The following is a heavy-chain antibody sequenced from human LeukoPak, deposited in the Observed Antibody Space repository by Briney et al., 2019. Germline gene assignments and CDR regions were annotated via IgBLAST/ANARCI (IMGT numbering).Heavy chain of an antibody. CDR2: ISGGGGST. J-gene: IGHJ4*02. D-gene: IGHD3-22*01. V-gene: IGHV3-23*01. Sequence: GGSLRLSCAASGFIFSGYAMSWVRQAPGKGLEWVSGISGGGGSTYYADSVKGRFAISRDNSKNRLFLQMNSLRAEDTAVYYCAKAGSGYSYFDHWGQGTLVIVSS. CDR1: GFIFSGYA. CDR3: AKAGSGYSYFDH.